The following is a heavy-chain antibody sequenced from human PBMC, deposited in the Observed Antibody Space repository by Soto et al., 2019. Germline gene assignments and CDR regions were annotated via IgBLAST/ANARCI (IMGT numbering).Heavy chain of an antibody. CDR1: GYTFTSYG. Sequence: QVQLVQSGGEVKKPGASVKVSCKASGYTFTSYGISWVRQAPGQGLEWMGRISAYNGNTNYAQKLQGRVTMTTDTSTSTASMDPRSLRSDDTAVYYCARVVGALGHWFDPWGQGTLVTVSS. CDR2: ISAYNGNT. CDR3: ARVVGALGHWFDP. D-gene: IGHD1-26*01. J-gene: IGHJ5*02. V-gene: IGHV1-18*01.